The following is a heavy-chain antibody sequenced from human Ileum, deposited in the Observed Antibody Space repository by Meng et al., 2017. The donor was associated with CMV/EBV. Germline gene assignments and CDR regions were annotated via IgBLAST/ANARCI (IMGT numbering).Heavy chain of an antibody. CDR1: GFTFSSYW. J-gene: IGHJ4*02. CDR3: VASSVIAPFY. V-gene: IGHV3-48*04. D-gene: IGHD3-16*02. CDR2: ISNSGGIA. Sequence: GESLKISCAVSGFTFSSYWMTWVRQAPGKGLEWVSVISNSGGIAYYADSIRGRFTISRDNAKNALYLQMNSLRAEDAAVYYCVASSVIAPFYWGQGTLVTVSS.